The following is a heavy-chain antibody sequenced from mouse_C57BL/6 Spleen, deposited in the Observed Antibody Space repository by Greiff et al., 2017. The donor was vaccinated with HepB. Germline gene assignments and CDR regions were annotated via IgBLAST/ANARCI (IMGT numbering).Heavy chain of an antibody. V-gene: IGHV5-16*01. CDR3: ARERLQAMDY. CDR2: INYDGSST. D-gene: IGHD2-2*01. CDR1: GFIFSDYY. Sequence: EVKLMESEGGLVQPGSSMKLSCTASGFIFSDYYMPWVRQVSEKGLEWVANINYDGSSTYYLDYLKCRFIISRDNASNILYLQMSSLKSEDTATYYCARERLQAMDYWGQGTTVTVSS. J-gene: IGHJ4*01.